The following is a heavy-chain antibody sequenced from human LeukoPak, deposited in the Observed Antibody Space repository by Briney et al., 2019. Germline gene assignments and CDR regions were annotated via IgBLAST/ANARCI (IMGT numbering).Heavy chain of an antibody. CDR1: GYSISSGYY. J-gene: IGHJ6*03. D-gene: IGHD3-3*01. CDR2: IYHSGST. CDR3: ARQTYYDFWSGWSDYYYYMDV. V-gene: IGHV4-38-2*01. Sequence: SETLSLTCAVSGYSISSGYYWGWIRQPPGKGLDWIGSIYHSGSTYYNPSLKSRVTISVDTSKNQFSLKLSSVTAADTAVYYCARQTYYDFWSGWSDYYYYMDVWGKGTTVTVSS.